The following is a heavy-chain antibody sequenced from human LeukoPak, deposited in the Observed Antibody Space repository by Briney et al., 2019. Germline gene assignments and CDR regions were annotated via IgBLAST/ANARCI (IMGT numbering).Heavy chain of an antibody. J-gene: IGHJ5*02. CDR2: IYYTGSTNT. D-gene: IGHD2-21*02. V-gene: IGHV4-59*01. CDR3: VRTHIVVVTASWFDP. Sequence: PSETPSLTCTASGGSSSSYYWSWIRQPPGKGLEWFGFIYYTGSTNTNYDPSLKSRVTISVDTSKNQFSLNLSSVTAADTAMYYCVRTHIVVVTASWFDPCGQGTLVTVSS. CDR1: GGSSSSYY.